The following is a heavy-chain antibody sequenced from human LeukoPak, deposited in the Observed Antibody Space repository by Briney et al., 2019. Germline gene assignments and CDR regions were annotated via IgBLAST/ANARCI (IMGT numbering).Heavy chain of an antibody. CDR2: MKQDGSEK. Sequence: GGSLRLSCAASGFTFSNYWMTWVRQAPGKGLEWVANMKQDGSEKYYMDSVKGRFTISRDNSKNTVYLQMNSLRAEDTAIYYCAKDSSAYSGSYYDYWGQGTLVTVSS. CDR1: GFTFSNYW. J-gene: IGHJ4*02. V-gene: IGHV3-7*01. D-gene: IGHD1-26*01. CDR3: AKDSSAYSGSYYDY.